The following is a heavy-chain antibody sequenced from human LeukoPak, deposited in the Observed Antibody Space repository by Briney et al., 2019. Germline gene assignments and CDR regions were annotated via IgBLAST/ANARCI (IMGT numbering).Heavy chain of an antibody. CDR3: ARVIQRYFDEVNWFDP. CDR2: IIPIFGTA. D-gene: IGHD3-9*01. J-gene: IGHJ5*02. Sequence: SVKVSCKASGGTFSSYAISWVRQAPGQGLEWMGGIIPIFGTANYAQKFQGRVTITADESTSTAYMELSSLRSEDTAVYYCARVIQRYFDEVNWFDPWGQGTLVTVSS. CDR1: GGTFSSYA. V-gene: IGHV1-69*13.